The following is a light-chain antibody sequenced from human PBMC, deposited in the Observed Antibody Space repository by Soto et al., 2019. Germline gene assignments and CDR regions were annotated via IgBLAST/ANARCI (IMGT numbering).Light chain of an antibody. V-gene: IGLV2-14*01. CDR3: SSYTSSSCYV. J-gene: IGLJ1*01. CDR1: SSDVGGYNY. CDR2: EVS. Sequence: ALTQPASVSGSPGQSITISCTGTSSDVGGYNYVSWYQQHPGKAPKLIIYEVSNRPSGVSNRFSGSKSGNTASLTISGLQAEDEADYYCSSYTSSSCYVFGTGTQLTVL.